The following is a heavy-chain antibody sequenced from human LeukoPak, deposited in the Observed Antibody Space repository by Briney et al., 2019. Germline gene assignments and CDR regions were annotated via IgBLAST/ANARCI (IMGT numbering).Heavy chain of an antibody. J-gene: IGHJ4*02. CDR1: GYSFTSYW. Sequence: GESLKISCKGSGYSFTSYWIAWVRQMPVKGLEWMGIIYPGDSDIRYSPSFQGQVTISADKSISTAYLQWSSLKASDTAMYYCARLTSMRAFDYWGQGTLVTVSS. D-gene: IGHD2-21*02. CDR3: ARLTSMRAFDY. CDR2: IYPGDSDI. V-gene: IGHV5-51*01.